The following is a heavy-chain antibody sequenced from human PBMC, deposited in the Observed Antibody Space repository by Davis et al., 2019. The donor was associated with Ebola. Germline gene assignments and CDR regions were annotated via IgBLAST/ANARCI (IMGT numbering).Heavy chain of an antibody. J-gene: IGHJ6*02. V-gene: IGHV3-48*02. Sequence: GESLKISCAASGFSFSHYGMYWVRQAPGKGLEWISYVGGSGDHISYADSVEGRFTISRDNAKNSLSLHMNGLRDDDTAVYYCARRILGDSRGAVDVWGQGTTVTVS. D-gene: IGHD2-15*01. CDR2: VGGSGDHI. CDR1: GFSFSHYG. CDR3: ARRILGDSRGAVDV.